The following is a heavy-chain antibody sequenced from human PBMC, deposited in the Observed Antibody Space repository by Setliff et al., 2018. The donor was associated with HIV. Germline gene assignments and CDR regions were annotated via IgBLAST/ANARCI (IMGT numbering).Heavy chain of an antibody. CDR1: GFTFSNYA. J-gene: IGHJ6*03. CDR2: ITGSGSRT. CDR3: ARVRTHYYDSSGYWGMDV. D-gene: IGHD3-22*01. Sequence: GGSLRLSCSGSGFTFSNYAMAWARQAPGKGLEWVSGITGSGSRTYYADSVRGRFTISRDNAKNTLFLGMNSLRAEDTAVYYCARVRTHYYDSSGYWGMDVWGKGTTVTVSS. V-gene: IGHV3-23*01.